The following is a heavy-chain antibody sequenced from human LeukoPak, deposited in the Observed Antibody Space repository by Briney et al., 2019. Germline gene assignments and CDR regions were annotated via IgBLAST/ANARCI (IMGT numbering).Heavy chain of an antibody. CDR3: ARGSHVRVYDTNPYYGHY. CDR1: GYTFTNYG. CDR2: IIPIFGTA. J-gene: IGHJ4*02. Sequence: ALVKVSCKASGYTFTNYGINWVRQAPGQGLEWMGGIIPIFGTANYAQRSQGRVTVTRDMSTSTVYMELSSLRFEDTAFYYCARGSHVRVYDTNPYYGHYWGQGTLVTVSS. V-gene: IGHV1-69*05. D-gene: IGHD3-22*01.